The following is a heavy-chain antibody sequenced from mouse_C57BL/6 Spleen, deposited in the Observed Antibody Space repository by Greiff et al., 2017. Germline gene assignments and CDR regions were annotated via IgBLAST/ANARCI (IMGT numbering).Heavy chain of an antibody. CDR2: IYPGSGST. Sequence: QLQQSGAELVKPGASVKMSCKASGYTFTSYWITWVKQRPGQGLEWIGDIYPGSGSTNYNEKFKSKATLTVDTSSSTAYMQLSSLTSEDSAVYYCARGVGYYEGYFDVWGTGTTVTVSS. D-gene: IGHD2-3*01. CDR1: GYTFTSYW. CDR3: ARGVGYYEGYFDV. V-gene: IGHV1-55*01. J-gene: IGHJ1*03.